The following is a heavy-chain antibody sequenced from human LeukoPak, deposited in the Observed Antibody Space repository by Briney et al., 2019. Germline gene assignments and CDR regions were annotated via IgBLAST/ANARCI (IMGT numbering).Heavy chain of an antibody. CDR2: MSGSSTYI. Sequence: GGSLRLSCTASGFTFRSYSMSWVRQAPGKGLEWISSMSGSSTYIYYGDSVRGRFTISRDNAKNSLYLQMNSLRAEDTAVYYCARYLYSSGWYYYFDYWGQGTLVTVSS. CDR3: ARYLYSSGWYYYFDY. J-gene: IGHJ4*02. CDR1: GFTFRSYS. D-gene: IGHD6-19*01. V-gene: IGHV3-21*01.